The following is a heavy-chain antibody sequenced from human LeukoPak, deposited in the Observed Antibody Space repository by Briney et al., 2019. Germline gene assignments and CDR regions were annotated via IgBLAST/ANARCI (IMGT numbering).Heavy chain of an antibody. CDR2: ISSSSSTI. CDR1: GFTFSSYH. D-gene: IGHD3-22*01. Sequence: GGSLRLSCVGSGFTFSSYHMNWVRQAPGKGLEWVSYISSSSSTIYYADSVKGRSTISRDNAKNSLYLQTNSLRAEGTAVYYCARAQYYSDSTGYYYLHYWGQGTLVTVSS. J-gene: IGHJ4*02. V-gene: IGHV3-48*01. CDR3: ARAQYYSDSTGYYYLHY.